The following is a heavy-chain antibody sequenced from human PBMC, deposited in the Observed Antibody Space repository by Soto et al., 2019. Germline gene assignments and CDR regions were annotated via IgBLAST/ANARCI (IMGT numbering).Heavy chain of an antibody. CDR1: GFTFPNHG. Sequence: EVRLLESGEAWYSLGGSLRLSCVVSGFTFPNHGVTWVRQVPGKGLEWVCGFSGGSGTTHYADRVRGRFTISRDDPRQTVYLQMNSLGADDTAVYYCVRWNGFGDFWGQGTLVTVSS. V-gene: IGHV3-23*01. CDR3: VRWNGFGDF. CDR2: FSGGSGTT. J-gene: IGHJ4*02. D-gene: IGHD1-1*01.